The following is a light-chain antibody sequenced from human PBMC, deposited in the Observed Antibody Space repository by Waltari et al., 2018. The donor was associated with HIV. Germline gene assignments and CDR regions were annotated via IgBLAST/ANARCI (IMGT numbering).Light chain of an antibody. CDR3: MQSMKLPLT. CDR2: EVS. Sequence: IVMTKTPLSLSVTPGQPASISCKSSESLLHSDGKTYLFWYLQKAGQPPQLLIFEVSTRFSGVPDRFSGSGSGTDFTLRISRVEAGDVGIYYCMQSMKLPLTFGQGTRLDIK. J-gene: IGKJ5*01. CDR1: ESLLHSDGKTY. V-gene: IGKV2D-29*01.